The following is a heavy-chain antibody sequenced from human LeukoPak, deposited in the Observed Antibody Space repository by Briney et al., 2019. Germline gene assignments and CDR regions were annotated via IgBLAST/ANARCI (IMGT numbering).Heavy chain of an antibody. J-gene: IGHJ4*02. D-gene: IGHD3-3*01. CDR2: ISYDGSNK. CDR1: GFTFSSYA. Sequence: GGSLRLSCADAGFTFSSYAVHWVRQAPGRGLEWVAVISYDGSNKYYADSVKGRFSISRDNSKNTLYLQMNSLRAEDTAVYYCARRYDGFDYWGQGTLVTVSS. CDR3: ARRYDGFDY. V-gene: IGHV3-30-3*01.